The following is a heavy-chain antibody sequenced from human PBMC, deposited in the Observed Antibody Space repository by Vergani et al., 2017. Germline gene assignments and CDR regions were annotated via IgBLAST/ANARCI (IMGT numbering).Heavy chain of an antibody. CDR3: ARDQRMGSTFYWYFDL. J-gene: IGHJ2*01. CDR2: ISYDGSNK. D-gene: IGHD1-26*01. CDR1: GFTFSSYA. V-gene: IGHV3-30*04. Sequence: QVQLVESGGGVVQPGRSLRLSCAASGFTFSSYAIHWVRQAPGKGLEWVAVISYDGSNKYYADSVKGRFTVSRDNSKIRLYLQMNSLRAEDTAVYYWARDQRMGSTFYWYFDLWGRGTLVTVSS.